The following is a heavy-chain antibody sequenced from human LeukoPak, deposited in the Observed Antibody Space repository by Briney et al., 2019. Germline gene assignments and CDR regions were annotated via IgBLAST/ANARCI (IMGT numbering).Heavy chain of an antibody. CDR2: ISSSSYI. Sequence: PGGSLRLSCAASGFTFSSYSMNWVRQAPGKGLEWVSSISSSSYIYYADSVKGRFTISRDNAKNSLYLQMNSLRAEDTAVYYCARDDGYYSNWFDPWGQGTLVTVSS. D-gene: IGHD3-3*01. CDR3: ARDDGYYSNWFDP. CDR1: GFTFSSYS. V-gene: IGHV3-21*01. J-gene: IGHJ5*02.